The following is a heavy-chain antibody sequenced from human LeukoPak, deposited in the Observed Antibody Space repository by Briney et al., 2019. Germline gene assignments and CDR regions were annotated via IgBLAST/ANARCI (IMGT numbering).Heavy chain of an antibody. J-gene: IGHJ4*02. CDR1: GGSFSGYY. V-gene: IGHV4-34*01. D-gene: IGHD3-10*01. CDR3: ARLNGLWFVELPFDY. Sequence: PSETLSLTCAVSGGSFSGYYWSWIRQPPGKGLEWIGEINHSGSTNYNPSLKSRVTISVATSKNQFSLKLSSVTAADTAVYYCARLNGLWFVELPFDYWGQGTLVTVSS. CDR2: INHSGST.